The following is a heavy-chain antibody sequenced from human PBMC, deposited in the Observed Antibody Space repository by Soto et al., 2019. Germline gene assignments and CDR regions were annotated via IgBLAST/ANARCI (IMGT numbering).Heavy chain of an antibody. J-gene: IGHJ3*02. V-gene: IGHV1-8*01. CDR2: MNPNSGNT. Sequence: AALKFSGKSSGYTFTSYDINCVRQATGQGLEWMGWMNPNSGNTGYAQKFQGRVTMTRNTSISTAYMELSSLRSEDTAVYYCASEYSSSDNAFDIWGQGTMVTVSS. CDR3: ASEYSSSDNAFDI. CDR1: GYTFTSYD. D-gene: IGHD6-6*01.